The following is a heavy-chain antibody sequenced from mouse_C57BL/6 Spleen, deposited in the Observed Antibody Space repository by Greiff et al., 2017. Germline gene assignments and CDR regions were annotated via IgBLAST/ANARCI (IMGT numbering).Heavy chain of an antibody. V-gene: IGHV1-82*01. Sequence: QVQLQQSGPELVKPGASVKISCTASGYAFSSSWMNWVKQRPGKGLEWIGRIYPGDGDTTYNGKFKGKATLTADKSSSTAYMQISSLTSEDSAVYFCAGDLGNAMDYWGQGTSVTVSS. CDR2: IYPGDGDT. CDR3: AGDLGNAMDY. J-gene: IGHJ4*01. D-gene: IGHD6-1*01. CDR1: GYAFSSSW.